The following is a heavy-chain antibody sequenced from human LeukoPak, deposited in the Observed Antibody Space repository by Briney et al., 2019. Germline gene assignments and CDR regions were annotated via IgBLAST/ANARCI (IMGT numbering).Heavy chain of an antibody. CDR2: ITSRHNI. D-gene: IGHD2-15*01. CDR1: GFTFYSYE. J-gene: IGHJ5*02. V-gene: IGHV3-21*01. Sequence: GVSLRLSCAASGFTFYSYEMNWVRQAPGKGLEWVSSITSRHNIYSADSFRGRFTISRDNTKNSLYLQMNSLRAEDTAVYYGATDRLLADNGGSSAHVSWGQGTLVTVSS. CDR3: ATDRLLADNGGSSAHVS.